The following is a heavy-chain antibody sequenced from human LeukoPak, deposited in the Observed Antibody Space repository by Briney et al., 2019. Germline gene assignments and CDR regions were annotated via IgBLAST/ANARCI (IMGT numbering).Heavy chain of an antibody. CDR2: ISISGGST. Sequence: GGSLRLSCAASGVTFTNYAMTWVRQAPGKGLEWVSGISISGGSTYYADSVKGRFTISRDNSKNTLYLQMNSLRAEDTAVFYCARERRNTAMVTALDYWGRGTLVTVSS. CDR1: GVTFTNYA. V-gene: IGHV3-23*01. CDR3: ARERRNTAMVTALDY. J-gene: IGHJ4*02. D-gene: IGHD5-18*01.